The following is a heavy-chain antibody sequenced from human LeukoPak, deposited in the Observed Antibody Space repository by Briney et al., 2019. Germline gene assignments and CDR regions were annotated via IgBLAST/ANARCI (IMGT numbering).Heavy chain of an antibody. Sequence: GGSLRLSCAASGFIFSDYHMSWIRQAPGKGLEWISYSSNSGITAYYADSVKGRFTISRDNAKHSLYLQMNNLRAEDTAVYYCAGDRVSLATTSLDTWGQGTLVTVSS. J-gene: IGHJ5*02. CDR1: GFIFSDYH. CDR3: AGDRVSLATTSLDT. V-gene: IGHV3-11*01. D-gene: IGHD1-1*01. CDR2: SSNSGITA.